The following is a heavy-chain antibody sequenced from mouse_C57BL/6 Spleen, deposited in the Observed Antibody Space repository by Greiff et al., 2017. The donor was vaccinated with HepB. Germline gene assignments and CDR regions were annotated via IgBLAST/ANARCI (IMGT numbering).Heavy chain of an antibody. J-gene: IGHJ4*01. D-gene: IGHD4-1*02. Sequence: QVHVKQSGAELARPGASVKMSCKASGYTFTSYTMHWVKQRPGQGLEWIGYINPSSGYTKYNQKFKDKATLTADKSSSTAYMQLSSLTSEDSAVYYCARSATGTGAMDYWGQGTSVTVSS. V-gene: IGHV1-4*01. CDR3: ARSATGTGAMDY. CDR1: GYTFTSYT. CDR2: INPSSGYT.